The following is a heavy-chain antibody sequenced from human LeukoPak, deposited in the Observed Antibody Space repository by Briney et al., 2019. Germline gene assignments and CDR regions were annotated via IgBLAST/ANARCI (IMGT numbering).Heavy chain of an antibody. D-gene: IGHD5-18*01. CDR3: ARVGRGDTYGYVDY. V-gene: IGHV3-66*01. Sequence: GGSLRLSCAASGFTVSSNYMSWVRQTPGKGLGWVSVLYSGGNTYYADSVKGRFTISRDNSKNMLFLQMNSLRAEDTAVYYCARVGRGDTYGYVDYWGQGTLVTVSS. CDR1: GFTVSSNY. CDR2: LYSGGNT. J-gene: IGHJ4*02.